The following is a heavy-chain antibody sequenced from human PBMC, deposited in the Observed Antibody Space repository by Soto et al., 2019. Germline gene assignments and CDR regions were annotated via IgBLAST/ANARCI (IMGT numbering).Heavy chain of an antibody. CDR3: ATMPQDFWSAPLGAY. J-gene: IGHJ4*02. D-gene: IGHD3-3*01. CDR1: GGTFSSYA. V-gene: IGHV1-69*13. CDR2: IIPIFGTA. Sequence: GASVKVSCKASGGTFSSYAIIWVRQAPGQGLEWMGGIIPIFGTANYAQKFQGRVTITADESTSTAYMELSSLRSEDTAVYYCATMPQDFWSAPLGAYWGQGTLVTVSS.